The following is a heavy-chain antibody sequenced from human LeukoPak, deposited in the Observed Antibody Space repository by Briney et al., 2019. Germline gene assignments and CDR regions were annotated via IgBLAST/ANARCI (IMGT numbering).Heavy chain of an antibody. Sequence: SETLSLTCTVSGGSISSYYWSWIRQPAGKGLEWIGRIYTSGSTNYNPSLKSRVTISVDRSKNQFSLKLSSVTAANTAVYYCARGTYYYGSGSYSHFDYWGQGTLVTVSS. CDR2: IYTSGST. CDR1: GGSISSYY. D-gene: IGHD3-10*01. CDR3: ARGTYYYGSGSYSHFDY. J-gene: IGHJ4*02. V-gene: IGHV4-4*07.